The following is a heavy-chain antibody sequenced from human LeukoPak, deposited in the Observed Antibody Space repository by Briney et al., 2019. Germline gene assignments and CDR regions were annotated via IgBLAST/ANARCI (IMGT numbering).Heavy chain of an antibody. Sequence: PSETLFLTCTVSGGSISSYYWSWIRQPPGKGLEWIGYIYYSGSTNYNPSLKSRVTISVDTSKNQFSLKLSSVTAADTAVYYCARVWYSSGPNWLDPWGQGTLVTVSP. CDR3: ARVWYSSGPNWLDP. CDR2: IYYSGST. V-gene: IGHV4-59*01. J-gene: IGHJ5*02. D-gene: IGHD6-19*01. CDR1: GGSISSYY.